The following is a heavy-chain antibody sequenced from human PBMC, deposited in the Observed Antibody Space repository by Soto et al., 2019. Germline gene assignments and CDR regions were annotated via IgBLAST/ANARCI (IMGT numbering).Heavy chain of an antibody. CDR1: GFTFSSYA. CDR3: ASAFLARSTLTFDY. CDR2: ISYDGSHK. Sequence: PGGSLRLSCAASGFTFSSYAMHWVRQAPGKGLEGVAVISYDGSHKSYADSVKGRFTISRDNSKNSLYLQMTSLRAEDTAVYYCASAFLARSTLTFDYWCQGTLVTVAS. D-gene: IGHD4-17*01. J-gene: IGHJ4*02. V-gene: IGHV3-30-3*01.